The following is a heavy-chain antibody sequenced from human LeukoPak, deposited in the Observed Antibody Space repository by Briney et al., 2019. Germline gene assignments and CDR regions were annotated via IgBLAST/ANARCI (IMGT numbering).Heavy chain of an antibody. CDR2: ISGYNGNT. CDR3: ARGAQYTSGGRFDP. V-gene: IGHV1-18*01. CDR1: GYTFTSYH. D-gene: IGHD1-1*01. Sequence: GGPVKVSCKASGYTFTSYHITWVRQAPGQGLEWMGWISGYNGNTNYAQKFQGRVSMTTDTSTSTAYMELRSLRSDDTAVYYCARGAQYTSGGRFDPWGQGTLVTVSS. J-gene: IGHJ5*02.